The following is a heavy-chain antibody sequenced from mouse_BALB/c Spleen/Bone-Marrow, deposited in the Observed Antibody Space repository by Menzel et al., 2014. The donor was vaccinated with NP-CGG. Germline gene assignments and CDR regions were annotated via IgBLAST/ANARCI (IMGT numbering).Heavy chain of an antibody. CDR1: GFTFSSYG. CDR3: ARRGYDNSYWYFGV. CDR2: ISSGGSHT. Sequence: EVQGVESGGDLVKPGGSLKLSCAASGFTFSSYGMSWVRQTPDKRLEWVATISSGGSHTYYPDSVKGRFTISRDNAKNTLYLQMSSLKSEDTAIYYCARRGYDNSYWYFGVWGAGTTVTVSS. V-gene: IGHV5-6*01. J-gene: IGHJ1*01. D-gene: IGHD2-10*02.